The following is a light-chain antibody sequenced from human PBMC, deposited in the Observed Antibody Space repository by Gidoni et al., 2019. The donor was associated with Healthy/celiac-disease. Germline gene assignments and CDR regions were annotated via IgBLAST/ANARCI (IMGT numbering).Light chain of an antibody. J-gene: IGLJ1*01. CDR1: KLGDKY. V-gene: IGLV3-1*01. CDR2: QDT. Sequence: SYELTQLPSVSVSAGQTASITCPGDKLGDKYASWYQQKPGQSPVLVIYQDTKRPSGIPERFSGSNSGNTATLTISGTQAVDEADYYCQAWDSSTAHYVFGTGTKVTVL. CDR3: QAWDSSTAHYV.